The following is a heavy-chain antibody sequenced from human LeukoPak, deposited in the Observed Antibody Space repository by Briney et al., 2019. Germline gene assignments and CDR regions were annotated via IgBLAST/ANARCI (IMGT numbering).Heavy chain of an antibody. CDR2: INTDGSST. Sequence: GGSLRLSCAASGFTFSSYWMHWVRHAPGKGLVWVSRINTDGSSTSYTDSVKGRFTISRDNAKNTLYLQMNSLRAEDTAVYYCARASITMVRGPNAFDICGQGTMVTVSS. CDR1: GFTFSSYW. CDR3: ARASITMVRGPNAFDI. D-gene: IGHD3-10*01. V-gene: IGHV3-74*01. J-gene: IGHJ3*02.